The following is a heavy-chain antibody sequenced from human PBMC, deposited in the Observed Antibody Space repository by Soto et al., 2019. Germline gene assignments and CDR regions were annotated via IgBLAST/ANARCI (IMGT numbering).Heavy chain of an antibody. CDR1: GYTFTSYG. J-gene: IGHJ6*02. D-gene: IGHD6-25*01. Sequence: ASVKVSCKASGYTFTSYGISWVRQAPGQGLEWMGWISAYNGNTNYAQKLQGRVTMTTDTSTSTAYMELWSLRSDDTAVYYCSREAGSSAPHTLYYYYFYGMDVCVQGTTVTDSS. V-gene: IGHV1-18*04. CDR3: SREAGSSAPHTLYYYYFYGMDV. CDR2: ISAYNGNT.